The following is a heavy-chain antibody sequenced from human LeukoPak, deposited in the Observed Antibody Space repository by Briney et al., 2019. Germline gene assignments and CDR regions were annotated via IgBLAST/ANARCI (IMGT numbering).Heavy chain of an antibody. CDR3: ARVFSPDYSGYGHAFDY. Sequence: GASVKVSCKASGYTFTSYNVVWVRQAPGQGLEWMGWINTNTGNPTYAQGFTGRFVFSLETSVSTTYLQISSLKAEDTAVYYCARVFSPDYSGYGHAFDYWGQGTLVTVSS. D-gene: IGHD5-12*01. CDR1: GYTFTSYN. V-gene: IGHV7-4-1*02. CDR2: INTNTGNP. J-gene: IGHJ4*02.